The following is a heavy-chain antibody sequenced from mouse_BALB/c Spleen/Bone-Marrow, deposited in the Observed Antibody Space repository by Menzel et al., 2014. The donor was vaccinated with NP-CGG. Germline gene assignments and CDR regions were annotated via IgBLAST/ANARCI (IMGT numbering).Heavy chain of an antibody. V-gene: IGHV5-12-2*01. CDR3: ARQGVYYGKTYYAMDY. CDR1: GFTFSSYI. D-gene: IGHD2-1*01. J-gene: IGHJ4*01. CDR2: ISNGGGST. Sequence: LQQPGGGLVQPGGSLKISCTASGFTFSSYIMSWVRQTPEKRLEWVAYISNGGGSTYYPDTVKGRFTLSRDNAKNTLYLQMISPKSEDTAMYYCARQGVYYGKTYYAMDYWGQGTSVTVSS.